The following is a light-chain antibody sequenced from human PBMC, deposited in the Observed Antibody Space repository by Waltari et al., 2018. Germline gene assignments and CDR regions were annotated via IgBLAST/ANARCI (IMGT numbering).Light chain of an antibody. Sequence: DIVMTQSPDSLAVSLGERATINCKSSQNVLYSSNNTNYLAWYQQKPGQPPKHLIYWASTRESGVPDRFSGSGSGKDFTLTLSGLQAEDVAVYYCQQYYGTPPTFGQGTKVEIK. CDR3: QQYYGTPPT. CDR1: QNVLYSSNNTNY. V-gene: IGKV4-1*01. J-gene: IGKJ1*01. CDR2: WAS.